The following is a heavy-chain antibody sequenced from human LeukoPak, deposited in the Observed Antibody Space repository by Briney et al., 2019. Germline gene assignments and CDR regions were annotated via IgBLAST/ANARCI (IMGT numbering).Heavy chain of an antibody. V-gene: IGHV4-39*01. CDR1: GGGSISSSSYY. J-gene: IGHJ4*02. CDR3: SRHTTLGFDY. Sequence: PSETLSLTCTVSGGGSISSSSYYWGWIRQPPGKGLEWIGSIYYSGSTYYNPSLKSRVTISVDTPKKQFSLKLSSVTAADTAVYYCSRHTTLGFDYWGQGTLVTVSS. D-gene: IGHD7-27*01. CDR2: IYYSGST.